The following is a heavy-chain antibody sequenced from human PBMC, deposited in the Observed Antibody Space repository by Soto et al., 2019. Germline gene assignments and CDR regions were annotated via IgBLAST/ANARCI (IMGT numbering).Heavy chain of an antibody. J-gene: IGHJ4*02. Sequence: PSETLSLTCTVSGGSFSCYFLTWIRQPPGKGLEWLAEINHSGITNYNPSVESRVSMSVDTSKNQFSLRLYSVTAEDTAVYYCVRGPYNYNSRYFDYWGQGTLVTVSS. CDR1: GGSFSCYF. CDR3: VRGPYNYNSRYFDY. V-gene: IGHV4-34*01. D-gene: IGHD1-1*01. CDR2: INHSGIT.